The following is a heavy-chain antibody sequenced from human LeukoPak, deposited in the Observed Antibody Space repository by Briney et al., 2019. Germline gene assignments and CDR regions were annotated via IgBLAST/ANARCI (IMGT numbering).Heavy chain of an antibody. J-gene: IGHJ4*02. CDR2: INQDGSEK. V-gene: IGHV3-7*01. CDR1: SYX. CDR3: ARDRVWTVLY. Sequence: SYXXNXVRQAPGKGLEWVANINQDGSEKYYVDSVKGRFTISRDNAKNSLYLQMNSLRAEDTAVYYCARDRVWTVLYWGQGTLVSVSS. D-gene: IGHD6-13*01.